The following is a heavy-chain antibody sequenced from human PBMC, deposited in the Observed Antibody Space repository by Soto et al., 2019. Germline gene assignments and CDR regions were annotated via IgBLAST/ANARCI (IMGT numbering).Heavy chain of an antibody. CDR1: GFTFISYA. Sequence: WGSLRLSCAASGFTFISYAIIFFRHSPGKWLEWVSAISGSGGSTYYADSVKGRFTISRDNSKNTLYLQMNSLRAEDTAVYYCATRPTTVTTGVFRYWGQGTLVTVSS. CDR3: ATRPTTVTTGVFRY. CDR2: ISGSGGST. V-gene: IGHV3-23*01. D-gene: IGHD4-4*01. J-gene: IGHJ4*02.